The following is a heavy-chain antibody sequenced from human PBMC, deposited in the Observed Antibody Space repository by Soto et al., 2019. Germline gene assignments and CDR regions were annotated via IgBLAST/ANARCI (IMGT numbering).Heavy chain of an antibody. CDR2: IYYSGST. Sequence: PSETLSLTCTVSGGSISSGGYYWSWIRQHPGKGLEWIGYIYYSGSTTYNPSLKSRITLSVDTSKNQFSLRVASVTAADTAVYYCARGHRAMEYYYYYGMDVWGQGNPGHRLL. V-gene: IGHV4-61*08. CDR3: ARGHRAMEYYYYYGMDV. CDR1: GGSISSGGYY. D-gene: IGHD5-18*01. J-gene: IGHJ6*02.